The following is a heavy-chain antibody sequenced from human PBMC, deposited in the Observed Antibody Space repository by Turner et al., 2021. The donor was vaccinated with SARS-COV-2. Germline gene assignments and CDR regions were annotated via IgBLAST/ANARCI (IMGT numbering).Heavy chain of an antibody. CDR2: ISSSSNYI. D-gene: IGHD3-22*01. V-gene: IGHV3-21*01. J-gene: IGHJ3*02. CDR1: GFTFSGRS. Sequence: EVQLVESGGGLVKPGGSLRLSCAASGFTFSGRSMNWVRQAPGKGLEWVSSISSSSNYIYYADSVKGRFTISRDNAKNSLFLQMNSLRAEDTAVYYCARARWDYYDSSGYYPDAFDIWGQGTMVTVSS. CDR3: ARARWDYYDSSGYYPDAFDI.